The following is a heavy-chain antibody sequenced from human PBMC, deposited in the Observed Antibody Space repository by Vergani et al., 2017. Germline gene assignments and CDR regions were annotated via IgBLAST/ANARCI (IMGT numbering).Heavy chain of an antibody. J-gene: IGHJ1*01. CDR3: ARDNRQQLVEAEYFQH. D-gene: IGHD6-13*01. CDR1: GFTFSSYA. CDR2: ISGSGGST. V-gene: IGHV3-23*01. Sequence: EVQLLESGGGLVQPGGSLRLSCAASGFTFSSYAMSWVRQAPGKGLEWVSAISGSGGSTYYADSVKGRFTISRDNSKNTLYLQMNSLRAEDTAVYYCARDNRQQLVEAEYFQHWGQGTLVTVSS.